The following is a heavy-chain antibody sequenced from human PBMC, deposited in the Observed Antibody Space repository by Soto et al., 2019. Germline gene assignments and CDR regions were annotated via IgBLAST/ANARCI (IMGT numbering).Heavy chain of an antibody. CDR1: AFTVSSNY. CDR3: AATVTTLDY. V-gene: IGHV3-53*01. Sequence: LXLSCASSAFTVSSNYMSWVRQAPGKGLEWVSVIYSGGSTYYADSVKGRFTISRDNSKKTLYLQMNSLRAEDTAVYYCAATVTTLDYWGQGTLVTVSS. J-gene: IGHJ4*02. D-gene: IGHD4-17*01. CDR2: IYSGGST.